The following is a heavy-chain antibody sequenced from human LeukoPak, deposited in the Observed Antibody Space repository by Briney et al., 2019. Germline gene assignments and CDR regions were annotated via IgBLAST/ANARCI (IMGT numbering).Heavy chain of an antibody. Sequence: PGGSLRLSCAASGFTFSNAWMSWVRQAPGKGLEWVGRIKSKTGGGTTDYAAPVKGRFTISRDDSKNTTYLQMNSLKTEDTAVYYCTSRPLLSYYGSGRTRSDYWGQGTLVTVSS. CDR3: TSRPLLSYYGSGRTRSDY. V-gene: IGHV3-15*01. D-gene: IGHD3-10*01. J-gene: IGHJ4*02. CDR1: GFTFSNAW. CDR2: IKSKTGGGTT.